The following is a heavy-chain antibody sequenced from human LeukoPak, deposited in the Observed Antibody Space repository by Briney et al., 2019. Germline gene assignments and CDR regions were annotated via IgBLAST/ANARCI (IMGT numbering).Heavy chain of an antibody. D-gene: IGHD2-15*01. CDR3: AKHRGSSHYYYFDY. CDR1: GFTFSSFA. CDR2: ISASGSST. J-gene: IGHJ4*02. V-gene: IGHV3-23*01. Sequence: QSGGSLRLSCAASGFTFSSFAMSWVRQAPGKGLEWVSVISASGSSTYYADSVKGRFTISRDNSKNTLYLQMNSLRAEDTAVYYCAKHRGSSHYYYFDYWGQGTLVTVSS.